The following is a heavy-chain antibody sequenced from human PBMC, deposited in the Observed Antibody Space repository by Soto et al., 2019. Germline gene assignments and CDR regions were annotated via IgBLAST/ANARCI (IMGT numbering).Heavy chain of an antibody. Sequence: TLSLTCAISGDSVSSNSAAWNWIRQSPSRGLEWLGRTYYRSKWYNDYAVSVKSRITINPDTSKNQFSLQLNSVTPEDTAVYYCARDQSDSGSYYVNAFDIWGQGTMVTVSS. CDR3: ARDQSDSGSYYVNAFDI. CDR1: GDSVSSNSAA. D-gene: IGHD1-26*01. J-gene: IGHJ3*02. V-gene: IGHV6-1*01. CDR2: TYYRSKWYN.